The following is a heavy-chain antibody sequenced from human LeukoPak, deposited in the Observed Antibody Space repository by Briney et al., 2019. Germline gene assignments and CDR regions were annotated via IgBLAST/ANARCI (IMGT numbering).Heavy chain of an antibody. Sequence: SETLSLTCTVSGGSMTNYYWGWIRQPPGKGLEWIGSIYYSGSTYYNPSLKSRVTISVDTSKNQFSLKLSSVTAADTAVYYCAREGSAQYSSSWYFDYWGQGTLVTVSS. CDR2: IYYSGST. D-gene: IGHD6-13*01. V-gene: IGHV4-39*02. CDR3: AREGSAQYSSSWYFDY. J-gene: IGHJ4*02. CDR1: GGSMTNYY.